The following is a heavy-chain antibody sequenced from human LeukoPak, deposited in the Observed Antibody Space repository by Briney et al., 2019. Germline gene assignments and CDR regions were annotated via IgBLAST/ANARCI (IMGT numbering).Heavy chain of an antibody. CDR2: IYYGGST. CDR1: GGSISSSGRY. CDR3: ATSGGDFWSRYHSSFDY. Sequence: SQTLSLTCTVSGGSISSSGRYWDWIRQPPGKGLEWIGTIYYGGSTYYNPSLKSRVTISVDTSKNQFSLKLSSVTAADTAVYYCATSGGDFWSRYHSSFDYWGQGTLVTVSS. J-gene: IGHJ4*02. V-gene: IGHV4-39*01. D-gene: IGHD3-3*01.